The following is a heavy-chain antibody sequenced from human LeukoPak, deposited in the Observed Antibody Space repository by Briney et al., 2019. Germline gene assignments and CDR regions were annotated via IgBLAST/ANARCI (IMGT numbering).Heavy chain of an antibody. CDR1: GFTFSSYG. CDR2: IRYDGSNK. Sequence: GGSLRLSCAASGFTFSSYGMHWVRQAPGKGLEGVAFIRYDGSNKYYADSVKGRFTISRDNSKNTLYLQMNSLRAEDTAVYYCAPRGYSSSLNYYYYYMDVWGKGTTVTASS. V-gene: IGHV3-30*02. J-gene: IGHJ6*03. D-gene: IGHD6-13*01. CDR3: APRGYSSSLNYYYYYMDV.